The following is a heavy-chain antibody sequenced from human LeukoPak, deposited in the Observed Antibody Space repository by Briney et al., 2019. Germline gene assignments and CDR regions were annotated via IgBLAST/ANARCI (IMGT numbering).Heavy chain of an antibody. Sequence: GGSLRLPCAASGFTFSSYSMNWVRQAPGKGLEWVSSISSSSSYIYYADSVKGRFTISRDNAKNSLYLQMNSLRAEDTAVYYCARTLNYYDSSGYYYGDYYFDYWGQGTLVTVSS. D-gene: IGHD3-22*01. J-gene: IGHJ4*02. CDR1: GFTFSSYS. CDR2: ISSSSSYI. CDR3: ARTLNYYDSSGYYYGDYYFDY. V-gene: IGHV3-21*01.